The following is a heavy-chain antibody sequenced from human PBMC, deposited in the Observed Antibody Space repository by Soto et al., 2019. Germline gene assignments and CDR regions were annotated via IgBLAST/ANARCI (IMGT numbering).Heavy chain of an antibody. CDR2: IIPIFGTA. V-gene: IGHV1-69*13. Sequence: ASVKVSCKASGGTFSSYAISWVRQAPGQGLEWMGGIIPIFGTANYAQKFQGRVTITADESTSTAYMELSSLRSEDTAVYYCARDLVPVTAMVRPLLGYYGTDVWGQGTTVTVSS. CDR3: ARDLVPVTAMVRPLLGYYGTDV. D-gene: IGHD5-18*01. CDR1: GGTFSSYA. J-gene: IGHJ6*02.